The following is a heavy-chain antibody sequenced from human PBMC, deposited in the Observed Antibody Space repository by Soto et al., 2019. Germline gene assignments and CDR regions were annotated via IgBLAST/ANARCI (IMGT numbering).Heavy chain of an antibody. D-gene: IGHD5-18*01. J-gene: IGHJ5*02. CDR2: FFYSGST. Sequence: PSETLSLTCTVSSGSIGRSGYYWGWIRQPTGKGLEWIGSFFYSGSTNYNPPLKSRVTISVDTSKSQFSLKLSSVTAADTAVFFCAKDSGYNYVYFRCFAPWGQGTLVTVSS. CDR1: SGSIGRSGYY. CDR3: AKDSGYNYVYFRCFAP. V-gene: IGHV4-39*07.